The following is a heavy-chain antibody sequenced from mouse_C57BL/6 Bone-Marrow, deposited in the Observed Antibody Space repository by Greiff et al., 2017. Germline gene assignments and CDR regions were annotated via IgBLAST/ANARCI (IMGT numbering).Heavy chain of an antibody. CDR2: INPSTGGT. CDR1: GYSFTGYY. Sequence: VQLQQSGPELVKPGASVKISCKASGYSFTGYYMNWVKQSPEKSLEWIGEINPSTGGTTYNQKFKAKATLTVDKSSSTAYMQLKSLTSEDSAVYYCARLLLRYPPFDYWGQGTTLTVSS. V-gene: IGHV1-42*01. J-gene: IGHJ2*01. D-gene: IGHD1-1*01. CDR3: ARLLLRYPPFDY.